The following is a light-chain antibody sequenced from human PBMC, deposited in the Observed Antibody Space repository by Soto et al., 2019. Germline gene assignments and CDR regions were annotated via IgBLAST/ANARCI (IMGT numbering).Light chain of an antibody. J-gene: IGKJ4*01. CDR1: QSVSNN. V-gene: IGKV3-15*01. CDR3: QQYNNWPPLT. CDR2: GAS. Sequence: EIVLTQSPGTLSLSPGERATLSCRASQSVSNNYLAWYQQKPGQAPRLLIYGASTRATDIPARFSGSGSGTEFTLTISSLQPEDFAVYYCQQYNNWPPLTFGGGTKVDIK.